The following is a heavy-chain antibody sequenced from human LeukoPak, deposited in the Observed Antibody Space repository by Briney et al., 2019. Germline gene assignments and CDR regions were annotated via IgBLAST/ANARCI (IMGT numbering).Heavy chain of an antibody. CDR3: VRDEFAIFGVGPALG. J-gene: IGHJ4*02. V-gene: IGHV4-39*07. Sequence: SETLPLTCSVSGGSISSSSHTWGWIRQSPGKGLQWIGSIYYSGATYHNPPLKSRVTMSLDMSKNHFSLKLTSVTAADAAVYYCVRDEFAIFGVGPALGWGQGTLVIVSS. D-gene: IGHD3-3*01. CDR1: GGSISSSSHT. CDR2: IYYSGAT.